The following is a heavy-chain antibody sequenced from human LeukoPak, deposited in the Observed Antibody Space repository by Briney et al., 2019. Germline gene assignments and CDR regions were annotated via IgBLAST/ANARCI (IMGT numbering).Heavy chain of an antibody. Sequence: GGSLRLSCAASGFTFSSYSMNWVRQAPGKGLEWVSSISSSSSYIYYADSVKGRFTISRDNAKNSLYLQTNSLRAEDTAVYYCARDEMATLDPWGQGTLVTVSS. V-gene: IGHV3-21*01. D-gene: IGHD5-24*01. J-gene: IGHJ5*02. CDR3: ARDEMATLDP. CDR1: GFTFSSYS. CDR2: ISSSSSYI.